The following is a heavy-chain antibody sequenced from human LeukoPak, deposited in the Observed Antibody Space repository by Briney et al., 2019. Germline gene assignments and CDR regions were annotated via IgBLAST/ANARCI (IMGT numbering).Heavy chain of an antibody. J-gene: IGHJ4*02. CDR2: ISGSGGST. V-gene: IGHV3-23*01. Sequence: GGSLRLSCAASGFTFSSYAMHWVRQAPGKGLEWVSAISGSGGSTYYADSVKGRFTISRDNSKNTLYLQMNSLRVEDTALYYCVKSSRSGYYPDYWGQGTLVTVSS. CDR3: VKSSRSGYYPDY. D-gene: IGHD4-17*01. CDR1: GFTFSSYA.